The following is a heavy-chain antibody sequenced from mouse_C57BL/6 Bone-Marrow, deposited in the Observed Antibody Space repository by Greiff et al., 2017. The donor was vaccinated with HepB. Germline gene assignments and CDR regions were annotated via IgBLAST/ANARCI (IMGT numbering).Heavy chain of an antibody. D-gene: IGHD2-1*01. CDR2: INYDGSST. CDR3: ARDLLLFFDY. J-gene: IGHJ2*01. V-gene: IGHV5-16*01. CDR1: GFTFSDYY. Sequence: DVQLQESEGGLVQPGSSMKLSCTASGFTFSDYYMAWVRQVPEKGLEWVANINYDGSSTYYLDYLKSRFIISRDNAKNILYLQMSSLKSEDTATYYCARDLLLFFDYWGQGTTLTVSS.